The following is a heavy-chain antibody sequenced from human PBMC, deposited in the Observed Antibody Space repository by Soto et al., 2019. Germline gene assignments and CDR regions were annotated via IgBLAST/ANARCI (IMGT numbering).Heavy chain of an antibody. CDR3: AKDRDGYPTPLDY. Sequence: EVQLLESGGGLVQPGGSLRLSCAASGFTFSSYAMSWVRQAPGKGLEWVSAISGSGGSTYYADSVKGRFTISRDNSKNTMYLQMNSLRAEDTAVYYCAKDRDGYPTPLDYWGQGTLVTVSS. D-gene: IGHD5-12*01. CDR2: ISGSGGST. CDR1: GFTFSSYA. J-gene: IGHJ4*02. V-gene: IGHV3-23*01.